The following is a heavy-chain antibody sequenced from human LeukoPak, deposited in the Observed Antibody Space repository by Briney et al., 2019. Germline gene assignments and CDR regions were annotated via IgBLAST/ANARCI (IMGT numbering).Heavy chain of an antibody. D-gene: IGHD2-15*01. J-gene: IGHJ6*04. CDR2: IRHDGSNK. Sequence: QPGGSLRLSCAASGFIFSSYGVHWVRQAPGKGLEWVAFIRHDGSNKYYADSVKGRFIISRDNSKNTLYLQMNSLRAEDTAVYYCANDVGSSTTPDVWGKGTTVAVSS. V-gene: IGHV3-30*02. CDR1: GFIFSSYG. CDR3: ANDVGSSTTPDV.